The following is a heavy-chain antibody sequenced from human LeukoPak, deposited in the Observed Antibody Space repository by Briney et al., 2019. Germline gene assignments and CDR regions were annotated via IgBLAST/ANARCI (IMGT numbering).Heavy chain of an antibody. D-gene: IGHD6-19*01. J-gene: IGHJ4*02. V-gene: IGHV3-30*18. CDR3: ANEYSSGWYERSVDY. Sequence: GGSLRLSSAASGFTFSSYGMHWVRQAPGKGLEWVAVISYDGSNKYYADSVKGRFTISRDNSKNTLYLQMNSLRAEDTAVYYCANEYSSGWYERSVDYWGQGTLVTVSS. CDR1: GFTFSSYG. CDR2: ISYDGSNK.